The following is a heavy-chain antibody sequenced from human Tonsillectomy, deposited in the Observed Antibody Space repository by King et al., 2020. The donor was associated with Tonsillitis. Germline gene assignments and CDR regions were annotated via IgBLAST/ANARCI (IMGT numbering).Heavy chain of an antibody. Sequence: QLQESGPGLVKPSETLSLTCTVSGGSISSYYWSWIRQPPGKGLEWIGYIYYSVSTNYNPSLKSRVTISVDTSKNQFSLKLSSVTAADTAVYYCARHPTFRGAFDIWGQGTMVTVSS. CDR1: GGSISSYY. CDR3: ARHPTFRGAFDI. D-gene: IGHD3-16*01. J-gene: IGHJ3*02. CDR2: IYYSVST. V-gene: IGHV4-59*08.